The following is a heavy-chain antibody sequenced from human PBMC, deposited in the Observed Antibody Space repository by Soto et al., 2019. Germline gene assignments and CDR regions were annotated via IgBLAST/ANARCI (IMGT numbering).Heavy chain of an antibody. CDR2: TYYRSKWYN. CDR1: GDSVSSNSAA. J-gene: IGHJ6*02. D-gene: IGHD6-19*01. Sequence: SQTLSLTCAISGDSVSSNSAAWNWIRQSPSRGLEWLGRTYYRSKWYNDYAVSVKSRITINPDTSKDQFSLQLNSVTPEDTAVYYCARGGVAVAGRKYGLDVWGQGTTVTVSS. V-gene: IGHV6-1*01. CDR3: ARGGVAVAGRKYGLDV.